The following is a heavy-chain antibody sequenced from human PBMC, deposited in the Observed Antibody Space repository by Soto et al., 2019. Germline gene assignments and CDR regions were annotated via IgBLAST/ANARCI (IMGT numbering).Heavy chain of an antibody. CDR2: IIPIFGTA. CDR3: ARDRVEYSYGSGPFGY. CDR1: GGTFSSYA. V-gene: IGHV1-69*13. Sequence: SVKVSCKASGGTFSSYAISWVRQAPGQGLEWMGGIIPIFGTANYAQKFQGRVTITADESTSTAYMELRSPRSEDTAVYYCARDRVEYSYGSGPFGYWGQGTLVTVSS. D-gene: IGHD5-18*01. J-gene: IGHJ4*02.